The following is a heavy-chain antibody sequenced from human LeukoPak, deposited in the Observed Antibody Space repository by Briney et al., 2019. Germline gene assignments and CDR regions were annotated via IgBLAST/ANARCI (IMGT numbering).Heavy chain of an antibody. CDR3: ARGTRYSSSWSEGGYYYYYMDV. J-gene: IGHJ6*03. D-gene: IGHD6-13*01. CDR2: INPNSGGT. Sequence: GASVKVSCKASGYTFTRYYIHCVRQVPGQGLECMGWINPNSGGTNYAQKFQGRVTMTRDTSISTAYMELSRLRSDDTAVYYCARGTRYSSSWSEGGYYYYYMDVWGKGTTVTISS. V-gene: IGHV1-2*02. CDR1: GYTFTRYY.